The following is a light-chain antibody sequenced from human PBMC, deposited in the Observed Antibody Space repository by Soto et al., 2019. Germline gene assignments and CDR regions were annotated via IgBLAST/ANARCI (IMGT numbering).Light chain of an antibody. J-gene: IGKJ1*01. CDR3: QQYGANPGT. V-gene: IGKV1-5*03. CDR2: QAS. CDR1: QSISVW. Sequence: DIQMTQSPSTLSASVGDRVTITCRASQSISVWLAWYQQKPGKAPNLLIFQASSLESGVPSRFNGSKSGTKFPLDLSNLQPDDFATYYRQQYGANPGTFGQGTKVEMK.